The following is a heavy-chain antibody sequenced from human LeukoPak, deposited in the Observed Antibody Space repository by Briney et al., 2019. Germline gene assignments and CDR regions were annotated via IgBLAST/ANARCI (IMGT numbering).Heavy chain of an antibody. V-gene: IGHV4-59*01. J-gene: IGHJ6*02. CDR3: ARGGRMGYYYYYGMDV. Sequence: PSETLSLTCTVSGGSTSSYYWSWIRQPPGKGLEWIGYIYYSGSTNYNPSLKSRVTISVDTSKNQFSLKLSSVTAADTAVYYCARGGRMGYYYYYGMDVWGQGTTVTVSS. D-gene: IGHD2-8*01. CDR2: IYYSGST. CDR1: GGSTSSYY.